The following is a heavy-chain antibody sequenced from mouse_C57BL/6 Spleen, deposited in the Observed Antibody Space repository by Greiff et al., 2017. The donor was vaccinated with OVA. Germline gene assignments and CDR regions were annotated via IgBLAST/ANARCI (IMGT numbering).Heavy chain of an antibody. CDR1: GYSITSGYY. Sequence: ESGPGLVKPSQSLSLTCSVTGYSITSGYYWNWIRQFPGNKLEWMGYISYDGSNNYNPSLKNRISITRDTSKNQFFLKLNSVTTEDTATYSCARDVDDDGDSYWYFDVWGTGTTVTVSS. J-gene: IGHJ1*03. V-gene: IGHV3-6*01. D-gene: IGHD2-4*01. CDR2: ISYDGSN. CDR3: ARDVDDDGDSYWYFDV.